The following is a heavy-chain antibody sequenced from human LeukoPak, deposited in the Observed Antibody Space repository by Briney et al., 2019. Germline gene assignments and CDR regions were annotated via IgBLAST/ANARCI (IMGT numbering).Heavy chain of an antibody. D-gene: IGHD3-10*01. CDR1: GYTFTGYY. V-gene: IGHV1-2*02. Sequence: ASVKVSCMASGYTFTGYYMHWVRQAPGQGLEWMGWINPNSGGTNYAQKFQGRVTMTRDTSISTAYMELSRLRSDDTAVYYCARTLKHYSGSGSYYLLYAFDIWGQGTMVTVSS. CDR3: ARTLKHYSGSGSYYLLYAFDI. J-gene: IGHJ3*02. CDR2: INPNSGGT.